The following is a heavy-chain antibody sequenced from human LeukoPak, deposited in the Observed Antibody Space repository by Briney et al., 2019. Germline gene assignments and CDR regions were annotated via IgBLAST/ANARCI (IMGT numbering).Heavy chain of an antibody. Sequence: GRSLRLSCAASGFTFSSYAMHWVRQAPGKGLEWVAVISYDGSNKYYADSVKGRFTISRDNSKNTLYLQMNSLRAEDTAVYYCARASLRIGGLPLFDYWGQGTLVTVSS. CDR3: ARASLRIGGLPLFDY. J-gene: IGHJ4*02. CDR2: ISYDGSNK. CDR1: GFTFSSYA. D-gene: IGHD3-10*01. V-gene: IGHV3-30-3*01.